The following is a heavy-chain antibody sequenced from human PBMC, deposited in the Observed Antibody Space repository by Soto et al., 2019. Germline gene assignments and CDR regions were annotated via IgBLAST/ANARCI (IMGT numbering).Heavy chain of an antibody. CDR2: INSDGSIT. J-gene: IGHJ1*01. CDR1: GFMFSYFW. V-gene: IGHV3-74*01. Sequence: GGSLRLSCAASGFMFSYFWMHWVRQAPGKGLVWVSRINSDGSITTYADSVKGRFTISRDNAKNILYLQMNSLRAEDTAVYYCARVPDYGDYHFLHWGQGTLVTVSS. D-gene: IGHD4-17*01. CDR3: ARVPDYGDYHFLH.